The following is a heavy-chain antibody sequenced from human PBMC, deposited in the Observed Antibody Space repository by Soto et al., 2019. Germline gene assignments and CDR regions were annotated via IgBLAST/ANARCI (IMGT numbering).Heavy chain of an antibody. CDR3: AREPNYGDLDPVVDY. J-gene: IGHJ4*02. CDR2: IWYDGSNK. CDR1: GFTFSSYG. V-gene: IGHV3-33*01. Sequence: QVQLVESGGGVVQPGRSLRLSCAASGFTFSSYGMPWVRQAPGKGLEWVAVIWYDGSNKYYADSVKGRFTISRDNSKNTLYLQMNSLRAEDTAVYYCAREPNYGDLDPVVDYWGQGTLVTVSS. D-gene: IGHD4-17*01.